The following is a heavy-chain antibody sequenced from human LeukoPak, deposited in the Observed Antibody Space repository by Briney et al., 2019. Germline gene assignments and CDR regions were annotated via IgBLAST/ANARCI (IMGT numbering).Heavy chain of an antibody. Sequence: PSETLSLTCAVSGGSITSHSWWSWVRQAPGKGLEWVSYISRSSGSSIYYADSVKGRFTISRDNAKTSLYLQMNILRAEDTAVYYCARGWGTLFYWGQGTLVTVSS. CDR1: GGSITSHS. CDR2: ISRSSGSSI. V-gene: IGHV3-48*04. J-gene: IGHJ4*02. D-gene: IGHD1-7*01. CDR3: ARGWGTLFY.